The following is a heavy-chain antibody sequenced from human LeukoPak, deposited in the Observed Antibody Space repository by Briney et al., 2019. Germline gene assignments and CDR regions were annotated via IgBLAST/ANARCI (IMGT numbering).Heavy chain of an antibody. D-gene: IGHD3-22*01. V-gene: IGHV1-2*02. CDR3: ARDYYDSSGHRFDY. J-gene: IGHJ4*02. CDR1: GYTFTAYH. Sequence: GASVKVSCKASGYTFTAYHIHWVRQAPGQGLAWMGWSNTNNGGTNYAQKFQGSVTMTRDTSISTAYVELSRLRSDDTAMYYCARDYYDSSGHRFDYWGQGTLVTVSS. CDR2: SNTNNGGT.